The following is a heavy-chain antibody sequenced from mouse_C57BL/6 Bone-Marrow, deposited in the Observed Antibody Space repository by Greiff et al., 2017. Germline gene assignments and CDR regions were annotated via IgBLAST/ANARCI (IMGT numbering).Heavy chain of an antibody. V-gene: IGHV1-69*01. CDR2: IDPSDSYT. J-gene: IGHJ3*01. D-gene: IGHD3-2*01. CDR1: GYTFTSYW. Sequence: VQLQQSGAELVMPGASVKLSCKASGYTFTSYWMHWVKQRPGQGLEWIGEIDPSDSYTNYNQKFKGKSTLTADKSSSTAYMQLSSLTSEDSAVYYCARTDGSAWFAYWGQGTLVTVSA. CDR3: ARTDGSAWFAY.